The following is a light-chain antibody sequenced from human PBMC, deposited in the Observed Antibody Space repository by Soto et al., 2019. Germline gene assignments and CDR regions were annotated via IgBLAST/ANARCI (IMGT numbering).Light chain of an antibody. Sequence: QSALTQPRSVSGSPGQSVTISCTGTSSDVGGYNYVSWYQHHPGKAPKVIIHEVSNRPSGVPDRFSASKSSNTASLTISGLQAEDEADYYCYTYAGGHTWVFGGGTKVTVL. J-gene: IGLJ3*02. CDR2: EVS. CDR3: YTYAGGHTWV. CDR1: SSDVGGYNY. V-gene: IGLV2-11*01.